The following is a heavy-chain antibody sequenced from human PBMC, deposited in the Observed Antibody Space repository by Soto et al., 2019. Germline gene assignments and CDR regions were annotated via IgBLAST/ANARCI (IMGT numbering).Heavy chain of an antibody. CDR1: GGSISSGGYS. J-gene: IGHJ6*02. D-gene: IGHD5-12*01. V-gene: IGHV4-30-2*01. Sequence: PSETLSLTCAVSGGSISSGGYSWSWIRQPPGKGLEWIGYIYHSGSTYYNPSLKSRVTISVDRSKNQFSLKLSSVTAADTAVYYCARVGYSGYGWGRRGGGYYYYGMDVWGQGTTVTVSS. CDR3: ARVGYSGYGWGRRGGGYYYYGMDV. CDR2: IYHSGST.